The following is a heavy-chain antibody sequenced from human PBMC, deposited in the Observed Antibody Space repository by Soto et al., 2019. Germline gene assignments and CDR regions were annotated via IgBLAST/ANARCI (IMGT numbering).Heavy chain of an antibody. CDR3: ARDGLGYCSGGSCLGPDY. D-gene: IGHD2-15*01. V-gene: IGHV3-30-3*01. Sequence: GSLRLSCAASGFTFSSYAMHWVRQAPGKGLEWVAVISYDGSNKYYADSVKGRFTISRDNSKNTLYLQMNSLRAEDTAVYYCARDGLGYCSGGSCLGPDYWGQGTLVTVSA. CDR1: GFTFSSYA. CDR2: ISYDGSNK. J-gene: IGHJ4*02.